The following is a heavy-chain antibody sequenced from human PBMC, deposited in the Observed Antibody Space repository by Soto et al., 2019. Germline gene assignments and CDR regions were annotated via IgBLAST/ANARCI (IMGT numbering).Heavy chain of an antibody. J-gene: IGHJ4*02. Sequence: QVQLVESGGGVVQPGRSLRLSCAASGFTFSSYGMHWVRQAPGKGLEWVAVIWYDGSNKYYADSVKGRFTISRDNSKNTLYLQMNSLRAEDTAVYYCARPTYYYDSNGYYFDYWGQGTLVTVSS. CDR1: GFTFSSYG. V-gene: IGHV3-33*01. D-gene: IGHD3-22*01. CDR3: ARPTYYYDSNGYYFDY. CDR2: IWYDGSNK.